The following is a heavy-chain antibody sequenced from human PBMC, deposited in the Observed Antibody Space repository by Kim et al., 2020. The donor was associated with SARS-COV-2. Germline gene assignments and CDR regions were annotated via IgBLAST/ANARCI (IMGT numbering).Heavy chain of an antibody. CDR2: TT. J-gene: IGHJ4*02. CDR3: SRAQGGAFDY. D-gene: IGHD1-26*01. V-gene: IGHV4-4*02. Sequence: TTNSNPSLKRRVTVSVDKSKNQFSLRLSSVTAADTAVYYCSRAQGGAFDYWGQGTLVTVSS.